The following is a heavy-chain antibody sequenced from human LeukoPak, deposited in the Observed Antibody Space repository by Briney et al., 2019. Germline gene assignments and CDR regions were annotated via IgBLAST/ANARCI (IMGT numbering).Heavy chain of an antibody. CDR2: ITANGDAT. Sequence: PGGSLRLSCVGSGFIFRSYAVTWVRQAPGKGLEWVSSITANGDATYYADSVKGRFTISRDNSKNTLYLQMSSLRAEDTAVYCCAKDHVPIVVVTVTIDYWGQGTLVTVSS. CDR3: AKDHVPIVVVTVTIDY. D-gene: IGHD2-21*02. CDR1: GFIFRSYA. J-gene: IGHJ4*02. V-gene: IGHV3-23*01.